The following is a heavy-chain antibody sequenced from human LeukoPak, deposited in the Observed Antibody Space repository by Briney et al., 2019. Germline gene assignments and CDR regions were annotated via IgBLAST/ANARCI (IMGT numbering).Heavy chain of an antibody. Sequence: GGSLRLSCAASGFTFDDYGMSWVRQATGKGLEWVSAIGTAGDTYYPGSVKGRFTISRENAKNSLYLQMNSLRAGDTAVYYCAISRGPLPPNYWGQGTLVTVSS. CDR3: AISRGPLPPNY. D-gene: IGHD2-15*01. CDR2: IGTAGDT. CDR1: GFTFDDYG. J-gene: IGHJ4*02. V-gene: IGHV3-13*01.